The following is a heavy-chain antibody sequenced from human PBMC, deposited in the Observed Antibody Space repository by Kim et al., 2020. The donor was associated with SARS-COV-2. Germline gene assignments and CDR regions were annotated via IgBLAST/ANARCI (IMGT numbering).Heavy chain of an antibody. J-gene: IGHJ3*02. CDR2: IGTAGDT. CDR3: ARGTGSYYDSSGPRYAFDI. D-gene: IGHD3-22*01. CDR1: GFTFSSYD. V-gene: IGHV3-13*04. Sequence: GGSLRLSCAASGFTFSSYDMHWVRQATGKGLEWVSAIGTAGDTYYPGSVKGRFTISRENAKNSLYLQMNSLRAGDTAVYYCARGTGSYYDSSGPRYAFDIWGQGTMVTVSS.